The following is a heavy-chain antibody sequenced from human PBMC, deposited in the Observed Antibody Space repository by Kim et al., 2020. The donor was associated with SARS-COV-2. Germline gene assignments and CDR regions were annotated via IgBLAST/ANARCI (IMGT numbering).Heavy chain of an antibody. V-gene: IGHV3-9*01. J-gene: IGHJ5*02. Sequence: GGSLRLSCAASGFTFDDYAMHWVRQAPGKGLEWVSGISWNSGSIGYADSVKGRFTISRDNAKNSLYLQMNSLRAEDTALYYCAKDEGEPWGQGTLVTVSS. CDR2: ISWNSGSI. CDR3: AKDEGEP. CDR1: GFTFDDYA.